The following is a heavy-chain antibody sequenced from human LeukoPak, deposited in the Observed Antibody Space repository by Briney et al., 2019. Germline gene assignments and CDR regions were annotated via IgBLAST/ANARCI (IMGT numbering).Heavy chain of an antibody. D-gene: IGHD3-22*01. V-gene: IGHV3-30-3*01. CDR3: ASYVVVDYYFDY. CDR1: GFTFSSYA. CDR2: ISYDGSNK. Sequence: GGSLRLSCAASGFTFSSYAMHWVRQAPGKGLEWVAVISYDGSNKYYADSVKGRFTISRDNSKNTLYLQMNSLRAEDTAVYYCASYVVVDYYFDYWGQGTLVTVSS. J-gene: IGHJ4*02.